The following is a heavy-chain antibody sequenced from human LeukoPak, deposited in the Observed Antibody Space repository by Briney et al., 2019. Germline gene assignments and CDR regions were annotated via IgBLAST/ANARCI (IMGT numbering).Heavy chain of an antibody. CDR3: AKDDMATITTRLDY. CDR1: GFTFDDYA. Sequence: PGGSLRLSCAASGFTFDDYAMHWVRQAPGKGLEWVSGISWNSGNIGYADSVKGRFTISRDNAKNSLYLQMSSLRAEDTALYYCAKDDMATITTRLDYWGQGTLVTVSS. J-gene: IGHJ4*02. CDR2: ISWNSGNI. D-gene: IGHD5-12*01. V-gene: IGHV3-9*01.